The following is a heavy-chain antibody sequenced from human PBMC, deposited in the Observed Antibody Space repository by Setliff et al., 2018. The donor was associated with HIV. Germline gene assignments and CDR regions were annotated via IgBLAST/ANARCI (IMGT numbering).Heavy chain of an antibody. D-gene: IGHD5-18*01. Sequence: SETLSLTCTVSGGSVSSYYWSWIRQPPGKGLEWIGYIYTSGSTNYNPSLKSRVTISVDTSKNQFSLKLSSVTAADTAVYYCAATSDTAMVVNWYFDLWGRGTLVTVSS. CDR2: IYTSGST. J-gene: IGHJ2*01. V-gene: IGHV4-4*08. CDR1: GGSVSSYY. CDR3: AATSDTAMVVNWYFDL.